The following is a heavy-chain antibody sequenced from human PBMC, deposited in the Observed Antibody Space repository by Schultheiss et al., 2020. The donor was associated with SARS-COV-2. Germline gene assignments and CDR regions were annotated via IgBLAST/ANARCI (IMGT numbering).Heavy chain of an antibody. CDR2: ISSSSSYI. D-gene: IGHD2-21*02. Sequence: GESLKISCAASGFTFSSYSMNWVRQAPGKGLEWVSSISSSSSYIYYADSVKGRFTISRDNAKNSLYLQMNSLRAEDTAVYFCARVVTDNVYYSGMDVWGQGTTVTVSS. V-gene: IGHV3-21*01. CDR1: GFTFSSYS. CDR3: ARVVTDNVYYSGMDV. J-gene: IGHJ6*02.